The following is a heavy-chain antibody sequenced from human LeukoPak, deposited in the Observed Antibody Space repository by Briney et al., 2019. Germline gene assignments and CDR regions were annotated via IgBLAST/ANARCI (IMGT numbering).Heavy chain of an antibody. V-gene: IGHV4-39*01. D-gene: IGHD3-10*01. CDR1: GFTFSNYA. Sequence: PEGSLRLSCAGSGFTFSNYAMSWVRQPPGKGLEWIGSIYYSGSTYYNPSLKSRVTISVDTSKNQFSLKLSSVTAADTAVYYCASYGSGSYYNPLAFDYWGQGTLVTVSS. J-gene: IGHJ4*02. CDR2: IYYSGST. CDR3: ASYGSGSYYNPLAFDY.